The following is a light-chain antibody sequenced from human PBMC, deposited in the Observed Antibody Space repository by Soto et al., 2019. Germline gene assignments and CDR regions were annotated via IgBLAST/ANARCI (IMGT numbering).Light chain of an antibody. CDR2: TAS. Sequence: EIQMTQSPSTLSASVGDRVTITCRASQSISTWLAWYQQKPGKAPKLLIYTASNLDRGVPSRFSGSGSGTEFTLTISRLQPDDFATYYCQQHNSYPRTFGQGTKVEIK. V-gene: IGKV1-5*03. CDR1: QSISTW. CDR3: QQHNSYPRT. J-gene: IGKJ1*01.